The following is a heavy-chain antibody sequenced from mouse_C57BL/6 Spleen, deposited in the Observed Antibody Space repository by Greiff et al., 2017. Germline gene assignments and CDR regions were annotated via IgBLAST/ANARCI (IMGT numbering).Heavy chain of an antibody. Sequence: QVQLQQPGAELVKPGASVKLSCKASGYTFTSYWMHWVKQRPGQGLEWIGMIHPNSGSTNYNEKFKSKATLTVDKSSSTAYMQISSLTSVDSAVYNCARRAGARAMCYCGQGASDTLSS. V-gene: IGHV1-64*01. J-gene: IGHJ4*01. CDR2: IHPNSGST. D-gene: IGHD3-1*01. CDR1: GYTFTSYW. CDR3: ARRAGARAMCY.